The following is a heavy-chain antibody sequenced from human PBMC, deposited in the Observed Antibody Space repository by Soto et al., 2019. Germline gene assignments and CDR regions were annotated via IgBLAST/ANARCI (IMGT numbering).Heavy chain of an antibody. D-gene: IGHD3-22*01. CDR2: ISSSGSTI. CDR3: ARSHLYYDSSGYPDY. V-gene: IGHV3-11*01. CDR1: GFTFSDYY. J-gene: IGHJ4*02. Sequence: GGSLRLSSAASGFTFSDYYMSWIRQAPGKGLEWVSYISSSGSTIYYADSVKGRFTISRDNAKNSLYLQMNSLRAEDTAVYYCARSHLYYDSSGYPDYWGQGTLVTVSS.